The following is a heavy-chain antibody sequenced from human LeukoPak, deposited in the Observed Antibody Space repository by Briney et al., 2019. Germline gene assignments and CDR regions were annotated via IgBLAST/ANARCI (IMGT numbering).Heavy chain of an antibody. CDR1: GFTFTSYS. CDR2: INSDGSST. J-gene: IGHJ6*02. D-gene: IGHD6-6*01. Sequence: PGGSLRLSCAASGFTFTSYSMNWVRQAPGKGLVWVSRINSDGSSTSHADSVKGRFTISRDNAKNTLYLQMNSLRAEDTAVYYCARAGKAARPGTNNYYYYGMDVWGQGTTVTVSS. V-gene: IGHV3-74*01. CDR3: ARAGKAARPGTNNYYYYGMDV.